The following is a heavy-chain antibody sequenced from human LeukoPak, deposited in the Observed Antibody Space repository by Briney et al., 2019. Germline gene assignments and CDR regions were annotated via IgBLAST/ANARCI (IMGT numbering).Heavy chain of an antibody. CDR2: IKSNSGGT. CDR1: GYRFSDYY. J-gene: IGHJ5*01. D-gene: IGHD3-22*01. V-gene: IGHV1-2*06. Sequence: ASVKVSCKASGYRFSDYYMHWVRQAPGQGLEWMGRIKSNSGGTGFAEKFRSRVTMTRDTSISTAYMELSRLTSDDTAVYYCARAGGTYYYESSGYYYQNWFDSWGQGTLVTVSS. CDR3: ARAGGTYYYESSGYYYQNWFDS.